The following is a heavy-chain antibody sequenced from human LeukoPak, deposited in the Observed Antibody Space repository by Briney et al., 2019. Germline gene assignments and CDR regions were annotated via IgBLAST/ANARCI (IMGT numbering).Heavy chain of an antibody. J-gene: IGHJ5*02. Sequence: SETLSLTCAVYGGSFSGYYWSWIRQPPGKGLEWIGETNHSGSTNYNPSLKSRVTISVDTSKNQFSLKLSSVTAADTAVYYCARDSGEYCSSTSCYSGKFDPWGQGTLVTVSS. CDR1: GGSFSGYY. CDR2: TNHSGST. V-gene: IGHV4-34*01. D-gene: IGHD2-2*01. CDR3: ARDSGEYCSSTSCYSGKFDP.